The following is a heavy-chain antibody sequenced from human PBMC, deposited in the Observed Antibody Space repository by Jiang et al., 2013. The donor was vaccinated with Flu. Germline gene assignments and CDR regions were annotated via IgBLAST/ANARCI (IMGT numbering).Heavy chain of an antibody. Sequence: QLLESGGGLVQPGGSLRLSCAASGFTFSSYEMNWVRQAPGKGLEWVSYISSSGSTIYYADSVKGRFTISRDNAKNSLYLQMNSLRAEDTAVYYCARVYYGSGKGASLYFFDYWGQGTLVTVSS. J-gene: IGHJ4*02. V-gene: IGHV3-48*03. CDR1: GFTFSSYE. CDR3: ARVYYGSGKGASLYFFDY. D-gene: IGHD3-10*01. CDR2: ISSSGSTI.